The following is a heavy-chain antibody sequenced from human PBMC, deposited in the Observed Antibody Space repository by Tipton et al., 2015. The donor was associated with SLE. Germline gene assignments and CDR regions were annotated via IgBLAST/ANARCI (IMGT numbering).Heavy chain of an antibody. J-gene: IGHJ4*02. CDR3: ARAPTNWASFDY. D-gene: IGHD7-27*01. V-gene: IGHV4-30-4*01. CDR1: GGSISSGDYY. CDR2: IYYSGNT. Sequence: TLSLTCTVSGGSISSGDYYWTWIRQPPGKGLEWIGYIYYSGNTYYNPSLKSRVTISVDTSKNQFSLRLSSVTAADTAVYYCARAPTNWASFDYWGQGTLVTVSS.